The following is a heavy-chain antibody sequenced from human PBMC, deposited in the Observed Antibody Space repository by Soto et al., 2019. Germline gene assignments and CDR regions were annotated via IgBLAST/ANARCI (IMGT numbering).Heavy chain of an antibody. J-gene: IGHJ6*02. Sequence: PSQTVSITCAISGDSVSMNIAAWNWIRQSPSRFLEWLGRTYYRSNWFNDYSVSVKSRIIINPDTSKNHFSLQLNSLTPEDTAVYYCAREYSGGSPYYYYYYGMDVWGQGTTVTVSS. D-gene: IGHD6-19*01. CDR1: GDSVSMNIAA. V-gene: IGHV6-1*01. CDR3: AREYSGGSPYYYYYYGMDV. CDR2: TYYRSNWFN.